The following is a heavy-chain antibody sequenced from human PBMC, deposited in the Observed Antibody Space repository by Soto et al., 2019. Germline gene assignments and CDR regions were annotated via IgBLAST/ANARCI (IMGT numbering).Heavy chain of an antibody. V-gene: IGHV4-59*01. CDR1: GGSISSYY. Sequence: QVQLQESGPGLVKPSETLSLTCTVSGGSISSYYWSWIRQPPGKGLEWIGYIYYSGSTNYNPSLKSRVTISVDTSKNQFSLKLSSVTAADTAVYYCARMRAKGYYYGMDVWGQGTTVTVSS. J-gene: IGHJ6*02. CDR3: ARMRAKGYYYGMDV. CDR2: IYYSGST.